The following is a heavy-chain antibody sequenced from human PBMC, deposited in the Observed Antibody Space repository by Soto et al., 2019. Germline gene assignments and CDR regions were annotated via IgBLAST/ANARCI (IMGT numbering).Heavy chain of an antibody. CDR1: GFTFSTYA. CDR3: AKDLDSGGRSWGH. V-gene: IGHV3-23*01. Sequence: EVQLLESGGDLVQPGGSLRLSCAASGFTFSTYAMTWVRQAPGKGLEWVSAILGGGAFTYYADSVKGRFTISRDNSKNTLYLQMDSLRAEDTAVYFCAKDLDSGGRSWGHWGQGTLVTVSS. D-gene: IGHD6-19*01. CDR2: ILGGGAFT. J-gene: IGHJ4*02.